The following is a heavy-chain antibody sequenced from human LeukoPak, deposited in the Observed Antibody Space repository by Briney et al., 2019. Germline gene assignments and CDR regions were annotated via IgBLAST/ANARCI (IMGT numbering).Heavy chain of an antibody. CDR1: GYTFTGYY. J-gene: IGHJ4*02. CDR2: INPNSGGT. V-gene: IGHV1-2*02. D-gene: IGHD3-22*01. Sequence: ASVKVSCKASGYTFTGYYMHWVRQAPGQGLEWMGWINPNSGGTNSAQKFQGRVTMTRDTSISTAYMELSRLRSDDTAVFYCAREPINYYDSSGYYPFDYWGQGTLVTVSS. CDR3: AREPINYYDSSGYYPFDY.